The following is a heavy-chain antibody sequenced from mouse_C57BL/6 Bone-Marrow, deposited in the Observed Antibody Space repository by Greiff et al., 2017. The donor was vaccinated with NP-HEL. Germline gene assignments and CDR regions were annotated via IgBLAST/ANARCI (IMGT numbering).Heavy chain of an antibody. Sequence: LQESGAELVRPGASVTLSCKASGYTFTDYEMHWVKQTPVHGLEWIGALDPETGGTAYNQKFKGKAILTADKSSSTAYMELRSLTSEDSAVYYCTRDGYSWFAYWGQGTLVTVSA. V-gene: IGHV1-15*01. CDR3: TRDGYSWFAY. CDR1: GYTFTDYE. J-gene: IGHJ3*01. D-gene: IGHD2-3*01. CDR2: LDPETGGT.